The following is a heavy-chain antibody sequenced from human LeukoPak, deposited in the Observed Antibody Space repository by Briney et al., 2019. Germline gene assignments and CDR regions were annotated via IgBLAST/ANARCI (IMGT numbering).Heavy chain of an antibody. D-gene: IGHD3-3*01. Sequence: GGSLRLSCAASGFTFSSYWMHWVRQAPGKGLEWVGFIRSKAYGGITEYAASVKGRFTISRDDSKSIAYLQMNSLKTEDTAVYYCTRGWFWSGYYFDYWGQGTLVTVSS. V-gene: IGHV3-49*04. CDR2: IRSKAYGGIT. CDR1: GFTFSSYW. J-gene: IGHJ4*02. CDR3: TRGWFWSGYYFDY.